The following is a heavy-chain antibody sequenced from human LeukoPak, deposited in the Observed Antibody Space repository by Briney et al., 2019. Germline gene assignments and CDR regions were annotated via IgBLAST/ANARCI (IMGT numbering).Heavy chain of an antibody. CDR1: GYTLTELS. J-gene: IGHJ6*03. CDR2: FDPEDGET. Sequence: ASVKVSCKVSGYTLTELSMHWVRQAPGKGLEWMGGFDPEDGETIYAQKFQGRVTMTTDTSTSTAYMELRSLRSDDTAVYYCARDPTAYCGGDCYYYYYYMDVWGKGTTVTVSS. CDR3: ARDPTAYCGGDCYYYYYYMDV. V-gene: IGHV1-24*01. D-gene: IGHD2-21*01.